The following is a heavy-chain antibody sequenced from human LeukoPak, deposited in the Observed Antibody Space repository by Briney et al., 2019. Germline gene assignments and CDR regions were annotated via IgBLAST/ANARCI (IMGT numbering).Heavy chain of an antibody. CDR3: SAGEGYYDSSDYYSAWAFNV. CDR1: GFTFSTYS. Sequence: GGSLRLSCAASGFTFSTYSMNWVRQAPGKGLEWVSHISSSSSTIYYADSVKGRFTISRDNAKNSLYLQMNSLRAEDTAVYYCSAGEGYYDSSDYYSAWAFNVWGQGTMVTVSS. J-gene: IGHJ3*01. V-gene: IGHV3-48*04. D-gene: IGHD3-22*01. CDR2: ISSSSSTI.